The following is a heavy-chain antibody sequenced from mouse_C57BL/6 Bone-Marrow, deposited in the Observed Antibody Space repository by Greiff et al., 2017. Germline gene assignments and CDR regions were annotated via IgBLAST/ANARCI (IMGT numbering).Heavy chain of an antibody. Sequence: QVQLQQPGAELVRPGTSVKLSCKASGYTFTSYWMHWVKQRPGQGLEWIGVIDPSDSYTNYNQKFKGKATLTVDTSSSTAYMQLSSLTSEDSAVYYCARLWDGDYWGQGNTLTVSS. CDR2: IDPSDSYT. CDR1: GYTFTSYW. J-gene: IGHJ2*01. CDR3: ARLWDGDY. D-gene: IGHD4-1*01. V-gene: IGHV1-59*01.